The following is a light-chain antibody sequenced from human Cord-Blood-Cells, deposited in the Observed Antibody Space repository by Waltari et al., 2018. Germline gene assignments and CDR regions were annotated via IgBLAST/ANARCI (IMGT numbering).Light chain of an antibody. Sequence: SYELPQPPSVSVPPGQTARTTGPGDDLPMQYASWYQQTPGQAPVLVIYKDSERPSGIPERFSGSSSGTTVTLTISGVQAEDEADYYCQSADSSGTYVFGTGTKVTVL. J-gene: IGLJ1*01. CDR3: QSADSSGTYV. V-gene: IGLV3-25*03. CDR1: DLPMQY. CDR2: KDS.